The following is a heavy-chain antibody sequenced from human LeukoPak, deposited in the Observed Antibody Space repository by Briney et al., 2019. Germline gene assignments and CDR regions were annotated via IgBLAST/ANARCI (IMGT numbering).Heavy chain of an antibody. CDR3: AKDGGYSSGWYSDY. D-gene: IGHD6-19*01. CDR2: ISYDGSNK. J-gene: IGHJ4*02. CDR1: GFTFSSYA. V-gene: IGHV3-30*04. Sequence: GGSLRLSCAASGFTFSSYAMHWVRQAPGKGLEWVAVISYDGSNKYYADSVKGRFTISRDNSKNTLYLQMNSLRAEDTAVYYCAKDGGYSSGWYSDYWGQGTLVTVSS.